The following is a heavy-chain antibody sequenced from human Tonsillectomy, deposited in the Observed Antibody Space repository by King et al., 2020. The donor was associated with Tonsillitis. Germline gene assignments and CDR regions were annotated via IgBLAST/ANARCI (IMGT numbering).Heavy chain of an antibody. Sequence: QLVQSGAEVKKPGSSVKVSCEASGGTFSSYDISWVRQAPGQGLEWMGRIIPILGITNYAQKFQGRVTLTAEKSTSTAYMELSSLRSDDTAVYYCARGGVAAAGFVDSWGQGSLVTVSS. CDR3: ARGGVAAAGFVDS. CDR1: GGTFSSYD. J-gene: IGHJ4*02. CDR2: IIPILGIT. D-gene: IGHD6-13*01. V-gene: IGHV1-69*09.